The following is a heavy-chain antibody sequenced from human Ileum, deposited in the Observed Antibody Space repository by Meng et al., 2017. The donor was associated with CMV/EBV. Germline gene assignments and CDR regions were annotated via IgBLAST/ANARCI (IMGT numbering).Heavy chain of an antibody. CDR1: GGTLSSNA. Sequence: VQMVQAGAGVKKPGSSVKVSCEASGGTLSSNAISWVRHAPGQGREWMGVISPIFRTSNYAQKFQGRLTITADESTSTAYMELSSLTSGDTAVYYCATSGRGPKYYFDYWGQGTLVTVSS. CDR3: ATSGRGPKYYFDY. CDR2: ISPIFRTS. J-gene: IGHJ4*02. D-gene: IGHD1-14*01. V-gene: IGHV1-69*12.